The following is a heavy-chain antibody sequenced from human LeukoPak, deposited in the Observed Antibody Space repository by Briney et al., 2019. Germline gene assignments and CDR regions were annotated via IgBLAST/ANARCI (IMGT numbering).Heavy chain of an antibody. CDR1: GYSFSSDW. J-gene: IGHJ6*02. Sequence: GESLRISCKGSGYSFSSDWIAWVRQMPGKGLEWIGIISPDDSDTRYNPSSQGQVTISADKSISTAYLQWSSLKASDTAEYYCARQGFVASYGVDVWGQGTTVTVSS. V-gene: IGHV5-51*01. CDR3: ARQGFVASYGVDV. CDR2: ISPDDSDT.